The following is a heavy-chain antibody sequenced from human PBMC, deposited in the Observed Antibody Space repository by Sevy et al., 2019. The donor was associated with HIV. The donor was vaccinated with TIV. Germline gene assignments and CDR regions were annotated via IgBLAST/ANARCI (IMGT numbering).Heavy chain of an antibody. D-gene: IGHD2-2*01. J-gene: IGHJ4*02. Sequence: GGSLRLSCAASGFTFSDYYMNWVRQAPGKGLEWVSSMRGRSSYTHYADSVRGRFTISRDNAKNSLYLQMNSLKADDTAVYFCARDGGCSSTSCLLYFDSWGQGALVTVSS. CDR2: MRGRSSYT. CDR1: GFTFSDYY. V-gene: IGHV3-21*06. CDR3: ARDGGCSSTSCLLYFDS.